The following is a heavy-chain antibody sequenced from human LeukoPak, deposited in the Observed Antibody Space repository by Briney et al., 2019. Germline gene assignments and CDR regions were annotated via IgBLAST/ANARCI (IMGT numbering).Heavy chain of an antibody. CDR3: ARGHVIAAAGRTGYYGMDV. Sequence: SETLSLTCAVYGGSFSGYYWSWIRQPPGKGLEWIGEINHSGSTNYNPSLKSRVTISVDTSENQFSLKLSSVTAADTAVYYCARGHVIAAAGRTGYYGMDVWGQGTTVTVSS. CDR2: INHSGST. D-gene: IGHD6-13*01. J-gene: IGHJ6*02. CDR1: GGSFSGYY. V-gene: IGHV4-34*01.